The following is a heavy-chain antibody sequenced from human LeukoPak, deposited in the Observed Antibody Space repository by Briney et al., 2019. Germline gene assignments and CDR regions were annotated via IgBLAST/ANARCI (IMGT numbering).Heavy chain of an antibody. J-gene: IGHJ4*02. CDR2: MWYDGSNK. CDR3: ALDPGVRGLVGFDY. CDR1: RFTSSGYG. D-gene: IGHD3-10*01. Sequence: GGSLRPSRAASRFTSSGYGMHWVRQAPGKGLEWVAVMWYDGSNKYYADSVKGRFTISRDNSKNTLYLQMDSLRVEDTAVDYCALDPGVRGLVGFDYWGEGPVVTVSS. V-gene: IGHV3-33*01.